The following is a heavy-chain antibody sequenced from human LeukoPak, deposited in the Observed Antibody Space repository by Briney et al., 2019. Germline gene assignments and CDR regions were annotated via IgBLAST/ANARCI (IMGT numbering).Heavy chain of an antibody. J-gene: IGHJ4*02. V-gene: IGHV4-59*02. D-gene: IGHD7-27*01. Sequence: SETLSLTCTVSGGSVSNYYWSWIRQSPGKGLEWIGYIYYTETSYNPSLKSRVTISADTSKNQFSLKLYPVTAADTAVYYCATRKLGNDYWGQGTLVTVSS. CDR1: GGSVSNYY. CDR2: IYYTET. CDR3: ATRKLGNDY.